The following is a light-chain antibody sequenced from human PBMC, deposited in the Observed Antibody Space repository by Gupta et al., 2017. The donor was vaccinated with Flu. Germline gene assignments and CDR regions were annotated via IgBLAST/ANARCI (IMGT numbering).Light chain of an antibody. V-gene: IGKV2D-29*01. CDR3: MQSVQLPLT. CDR2: EVS. CDR1: RSLLHSDGRTY. J-gene: IGKJ4*01. Sequence: DIVLTQAPLSLSVAPGQPAAISCKSSRSLLHSDGRTYLYWYQQRPGQPPQLLISEVSNRYSGVPDRFSGSGSGTDFTLKISRVEAEDVGLYYCMQSVQLPLTFGGGSQVEIK.